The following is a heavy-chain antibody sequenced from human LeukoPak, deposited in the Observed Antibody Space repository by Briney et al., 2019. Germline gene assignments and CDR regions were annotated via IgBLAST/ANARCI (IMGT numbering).Heavy chain of an antibody. V-gene: IGHV5-51*01. CDR3: ARHRTTDYYYYGMDV. CDR1: GYTFTSYG. Sequence: ASVKVSCKASGYTFTSYGISWVRQMPGKGLEWMGIIYPGDSDTRYSPSFQGQVTISADKSISTAYLQWSSLKASDTAMYYCARHRTTDYYYYGMDVWGQGTTVTVSS. J-gene: IGHJ6*02. D-gene: IGHD1-1*01. CDR2: IYPGDSDT.